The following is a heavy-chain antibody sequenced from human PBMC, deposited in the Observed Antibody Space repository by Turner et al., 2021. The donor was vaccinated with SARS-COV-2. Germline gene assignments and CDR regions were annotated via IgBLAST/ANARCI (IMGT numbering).Heavy chain of an antibody. D-gene: IGHD2-15*01. CDR1: GGSISSYY. CDR3: ARDGCSGAGCYPDYYYGMDV. Sequence: QVQLQESGPGLVRPSETLSLTCTASGGSISSYYWSWIRQPPGTGLEWIAYIYYSGSTNYHPSLKSRVTISLDTSKNQFSLKLSSVTAADTAVYYCARDGCSGAGCYPDYYYGMDVWGQGTTVTVSS. J-gene: IGHJ6*02. V-gene: IGHV4-59*01. CDR2: IYYSGST.